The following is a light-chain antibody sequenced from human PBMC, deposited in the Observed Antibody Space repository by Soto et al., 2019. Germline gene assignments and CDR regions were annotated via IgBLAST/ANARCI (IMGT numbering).Light chain of an antibody. CDR3: QQYGSSLTWT. J-gene: IGKJ1*01. CDR2: GAS. V-gene: IGKV3-20*01. CDR1: ERIYSAY. Sequence: EVVLTQSPGTLSLSRGERATLSCRASERIYSAYLGWYQQKPGQAPRLLIYGASSRATGIPDRFSGSGSGTDFTLTISRLEPEDFAVYYCQQYGSSLTWTFGQGTKVDI.